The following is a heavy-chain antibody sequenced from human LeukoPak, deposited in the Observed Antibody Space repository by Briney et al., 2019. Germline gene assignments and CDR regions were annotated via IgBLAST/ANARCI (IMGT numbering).Heavy chain of an antibody. J-gene: IGHJ4*02. V-gene: IGHV4-39*01. Sequence: SETLSLTCTVSSGSISNSNYYWGWIRQPPGKGLEWIGSIFYDGSPDYNPSLKSRVTISVDTSKNQFSLKVNSVTAADTAVYFCARYYRSGRDGDYWGQGTLVTVSS. CDR2: IFYDGSP. D-gene: IGHD3-10*01. CDR1: SGSISNSNYY. CDR3: ARYYRSGRDGDY.